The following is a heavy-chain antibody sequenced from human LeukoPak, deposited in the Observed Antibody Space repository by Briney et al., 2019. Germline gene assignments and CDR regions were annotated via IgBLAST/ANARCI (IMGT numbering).Heavy chain of an antibody. Sequence: SETLFLTCTVSGGSISSGGYYWSWIRQPPGKGLEWIGYIYHSGSTYYNPSLKSRVTISVDRSKNQFSLKLSSVTAADTAVYYCARGDNWNSHAFDIWGQGTMVTVSS. V-gene: IGHV4-30-2*01. D-gene: IGHD1-7*01. CDR3: ARGDNWNSHAFDI. CDR1: GGSISSGGYY. J-gene: IGHJ3*02. CDR2: IYHSGST.